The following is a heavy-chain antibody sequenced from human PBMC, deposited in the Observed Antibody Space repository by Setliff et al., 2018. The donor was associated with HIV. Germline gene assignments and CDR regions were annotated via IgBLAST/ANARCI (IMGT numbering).Heavy chain of an antibody. Sequence: PGGSLRLSCAASGFNFSTHTMNWIRQAPGKGLEWVSSISSSGTYIYYADSMKGRFTISRDNSKNTLYLQMNSLRVEDTAVYYCARDLDPYFAMAVWGQGTTVTVSS. CDR2: ISSSGTYI. V-gene: IGHV3-21*01. CDR3: ARDLDPYFAMAV. CDR1: GFNFSTHT. J-gene: IGHJ6*02.